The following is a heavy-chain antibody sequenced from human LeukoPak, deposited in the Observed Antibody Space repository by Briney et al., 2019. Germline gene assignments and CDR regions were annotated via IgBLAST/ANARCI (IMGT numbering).Heavy chain of an antibody. CDR1: GGSIISNY. J-gene: IGHJ6*03. CDR2: IYGSGIT. V-gene: IGHV4-4*07. D-gene: IGHD3-22*01. Sequence: PSETLSLTCTVSGGSIISNYWSWIRQSAGTGLEWIGRIYGSGITDYNPSLKSRVTMSLDTSRKQFSLRLTSVTAAATAVYYCARLKFYDSTGYSPGYYMDVWGKGTTVSVFS. CDR3: ARLKFYDSTGYSPGYYMDV.